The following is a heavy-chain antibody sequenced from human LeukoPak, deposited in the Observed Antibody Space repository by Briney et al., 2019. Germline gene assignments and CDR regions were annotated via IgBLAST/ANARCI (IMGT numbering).Heavy chain of an antibody. CDR3: ARCFYCSSTSCYWCFDY. CDR2: INPNSGGT. J-gene: IGHJ4*02. V-gene: IGHV1-2*02. CDR1: GYTFTGYY. Sequence: ASVKVSCKASGYTFTGYYMHWVRQAPGQGLEWMGWINPNSGGTNYAQKFQGRVTMTRDTSISTAYMELSRLRSDDTAVYYCARCFYCSSTSCYWCFDYWGQGTLVTVSS. D-gene: IGHD2-2*01.